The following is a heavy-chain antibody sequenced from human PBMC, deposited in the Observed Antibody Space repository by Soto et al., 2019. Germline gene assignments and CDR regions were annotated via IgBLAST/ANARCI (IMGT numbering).Heavy chain of an antibody. Sequence: GESLKISCKGSGYSFTSYWIGWVRQMPGKGLEWMGIIYPGDSDTRYSPSFQGQVTISADKSISTAYLQWSSLKASDTAMYYCARPSSYYDFWSGYYEQLDVWGKGTTVTVSS. D-gene: IGHD3-3*01. CDR3: ARPSSYYDFWSGYYEQLDV. CDR1: GYSFTSYW. V-gene: IGHV5-51*01. J-gene: IGHJ6*04. CDR2: IYPGDSDT.